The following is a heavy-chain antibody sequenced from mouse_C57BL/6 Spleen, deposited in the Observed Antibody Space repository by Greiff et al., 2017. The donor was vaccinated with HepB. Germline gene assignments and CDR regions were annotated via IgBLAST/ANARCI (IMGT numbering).Heavy chain of an antibody. CDR3: VRHIDGWSFDV. CDR1: GFRFNTYA. D-gene: IGHD2-3*01. CDR2: IRSKSNNYAT. J-gene: IGHJ1*03. V-gene: IGHV10-1*01. Sequence: GGGLVQPKGSLKLSCAASGFRFNTYAMNWVRQAPGKGLEWVARIRSKSNNYATYYADSVKDRFTISRDDSESMLYLQMNNLKTEDTAMYYCVRHIDGWSFDVWGTGTTVTVSS.